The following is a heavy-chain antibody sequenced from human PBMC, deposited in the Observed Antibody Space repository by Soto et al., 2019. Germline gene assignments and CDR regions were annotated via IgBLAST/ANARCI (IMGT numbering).Heavy chain of an antibody. D-gene: IGHD1-26*01. CDR3: AGHKVETTSDYYYGMDV. V-gene: IGHV5-51*01. CDR1: GYSFTSYW. Sequence: GESLKISCKGSGYSFTSYWIGWVRQMPGKGLEWMGIIYPGDSDTRYSPSFQGQVTISADKSISTAYLQWSSLKASDTAMYYCAGHKVETTSDYYYGMDVWGQGTTVTVSS. CDR2: IYPGDSDT. J-gene: IGHJ6*02.